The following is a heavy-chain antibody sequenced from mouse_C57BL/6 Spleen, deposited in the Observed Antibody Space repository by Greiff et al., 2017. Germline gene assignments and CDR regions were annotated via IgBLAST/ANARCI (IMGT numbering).Heavy chain of an antibody. Sequence: VQLQQSGAELVRPGASVKLSCTASGFNIKDYYMHWVKQRPEQGLEWIGRIAPEDGDTEYAPKFQGKATMTADTSSNTAYLHLSSLTSEDTAVYYCTTDYYYGSSYPAWFAYWGQGTLVTVSA. V-gene: IGHV14-1*01. D-gene: IGHD1-1*01. CDR3: TTDYYYGSSYPAWFAY. CDR2: IAPEDGDT. CDR1: GFNIKDYY. J-gene: IGHJ3*01.